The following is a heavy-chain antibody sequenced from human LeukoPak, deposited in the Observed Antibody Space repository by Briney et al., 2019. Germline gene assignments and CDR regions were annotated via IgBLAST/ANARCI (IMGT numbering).Heavy chain of an antibody. CDR2: IEADGRNK. D-gene: IGHD5/OR15-5a*01. CDR1: GFTFSTHT. V-gene: IGHV3-30*04. CDR3: VRQSTGLDY. J-gene: IGHJ4*02. Sequence: GGSLRLSCAPSGFTFSTHTMHWVRQAPGKGLEWVAVIEADGRNKSHAESVRGRFTISRDNSRNTLYLQLDSLRSEDTAVYYCVRQSTGLDYWGQGTLVTVSS.